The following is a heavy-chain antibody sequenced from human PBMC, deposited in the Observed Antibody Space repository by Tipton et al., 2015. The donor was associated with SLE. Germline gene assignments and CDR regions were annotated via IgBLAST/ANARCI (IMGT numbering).Heavy chain of an antibody. D-gene: IGHD3-22*01. J-gene: IGHJ4*02. V-gene: IGHV4-39*01. CDR2: ISYSGNA. CDR3: ARSPPNYYDSGGFSYYFDS. Sequence: LRLSCTVSGGSISSSSYFWGWIRQPPGKGLEWIGSISYSGNAYYNPSLKSRVTISVDTSKNQFSLMLSSVTAADTAVYYCARSPPNYYDSGGFSYYFDSWGQGTLVTVSS. CDR1: GGSISSSSYF.